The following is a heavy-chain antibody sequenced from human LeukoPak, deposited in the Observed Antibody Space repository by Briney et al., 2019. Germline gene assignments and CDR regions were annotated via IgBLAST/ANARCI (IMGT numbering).Heavy chain of an antibody. D-gene: IGHD2-2*01. CDR1: GFTFSSYE. CDR3: ATGPAGYCSSTSCYAMGDFDY. J-gene: IGHJ4*02. Sequence: PGGSLRLSCAASGFTFSSYEMNWVRQAPGKGLEWVSYISSSGSTIYYADSAKGRFTISRDNAKNSLYLQMNSLRAEDTAVYCCATGPAGYCSSTSCYAMGDFDYWGQGTLVTVSS. V-gene: IGHV3-48*03. CDR2: ISSSGSTI.